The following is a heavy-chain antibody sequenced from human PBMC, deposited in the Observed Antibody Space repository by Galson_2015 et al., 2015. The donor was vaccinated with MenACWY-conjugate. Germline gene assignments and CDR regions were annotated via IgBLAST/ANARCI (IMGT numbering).Heavy chain of an antibody. CDR1: GYTFTSYG. CDR3: ARGQRLVILRSLNYFDY. V-gene: IGHV1-18*01. CDR2: ISAYNGNT. J-gene: IGHJ4*02. D-gene: IGHD3-9*01. Sequence: SVKVSCKASGYTFTSYGISWVRQAPGQGLEWMGWISAYNGNTNYAQKLQGRVTMTTDTSTRIAYMELRSLRSDDTAVYYCARGQRLVILRSLNYFDYWGQGTLVTVSS.